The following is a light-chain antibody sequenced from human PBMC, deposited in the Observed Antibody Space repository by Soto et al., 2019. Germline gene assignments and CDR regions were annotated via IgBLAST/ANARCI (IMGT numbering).Light chain of an antibody. Sequence: DIVMTQSPDSLAVSLGERATINCKSSQSVLYSSNNKNYLAWYQQKPGQPPKLLIYWASTRESGFPDRFSVSGSGTDFTLTISSPQAEDVAVYYYQQYYSTPFSFGPGTKVDIK. CDR1: QSVLYSSNNKNY. V-gene: IGKV4-1*01. J-gene: IGKJ3*01. CDR3: QQYYSTPFS. CDR2: WAS.